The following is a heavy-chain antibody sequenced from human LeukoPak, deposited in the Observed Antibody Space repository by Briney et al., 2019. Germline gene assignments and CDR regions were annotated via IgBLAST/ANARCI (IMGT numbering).Heavy chain of an antibody. CDR2: ISYDGSNK. V-gene: IGHV3-30*04. D-gene: IGHD3-22*01. CDR1: GFTFRSYA. J-gene: IGHJ4*02. Sequence: GESLRLSCAASGFTFRSYAMHWVRQAPGKGLEWVAVISYDGSNKYYADSLKGRFTISRDNSKNTLFLQMNSLRAEDTAIYYCARDPGSGYYRQSQLDYWGQGTLVTVSS. CDR3: ARDPGSGYYRQSQLDY.